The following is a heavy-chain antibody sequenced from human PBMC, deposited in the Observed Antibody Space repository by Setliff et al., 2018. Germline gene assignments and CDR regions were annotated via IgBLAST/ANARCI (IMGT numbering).Heavy chain of an antibody. J-gene: IGHJ3*02. D-gene: IGHD3-22*01. V-gene: IGHV1-18*04. CDR2: ISPYNGNT. Sequence: ASVKVSCKASGYTFNSYGINWLRQAPGQGLEWLGWISPYNGNTKYAQTVQDRITMATDASTRTSYMELSSLRSDDTAVYFCARSSDSGYYHQWDAFDIWGQGTRVTVSS. CDR3: ARSSDSGYYHQWDAFDI. CDR1: GYTFNSYG.